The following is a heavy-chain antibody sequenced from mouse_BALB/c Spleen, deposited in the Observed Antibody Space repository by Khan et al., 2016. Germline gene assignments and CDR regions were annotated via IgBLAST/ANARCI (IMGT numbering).Heavy chain of an antibody. V-gene: IGHV14-4*02. CDR2: IDPENGDT. CDR1: GFNIKDYY. Sequence: VQLKESGAELVRSGASVKLSCTASGFNIKDYYMHWVKQRPEQGLEWIGWIDPENGDTEFAPKFQGKATMTADTSSNTAYLHLSSLTSEDTYVYYWYAEVRRGYVDCWGQGTTLTVSS. CDR3: YAEVRRGYVDC. J-gene: IGHJ2*01.